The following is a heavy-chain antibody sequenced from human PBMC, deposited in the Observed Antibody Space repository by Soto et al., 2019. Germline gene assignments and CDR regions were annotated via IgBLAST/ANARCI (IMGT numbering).Heavy chain of an antibody. CDR1: GGSISSGGYY. V-gene: IGHV4-31*03. D-gene: IGHD5-12*01. CDR2: IYYSGST. CDR3: AGGGSGYDHYFDY. J-gene: IGHJ4*02. Sequence: PSETLSLTCTVSGGSISSGGYYWSWIRQHPGKGLEWIGYIYYSGSTYYNPSLKSRVTISVDTSKNQFSLKLSSVTAADTAVYYCAGGGSGYDHYFDYWGQGTLVTVSS.